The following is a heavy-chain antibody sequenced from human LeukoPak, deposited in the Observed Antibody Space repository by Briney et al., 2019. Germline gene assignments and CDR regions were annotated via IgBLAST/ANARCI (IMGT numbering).Heavy chain of an antibody. CDR3: ARFADGYYWVDY. CDR2: IIPIFGTA. D-gene: IGHD1-20*01. J-gene: IGHJ4*02. Sequence: ASVKVSCKASGGTFSSYAISWVRQAPGQGLEWMGGIIPIFGTANYARKFQGRVTITTDESTSTAYMELSSLRSEDTAVYYCARFADGYYWVDYWGQGTLVTVSS. V-gene: IGHV1-69*05. CDR1: GGTFSSYA.